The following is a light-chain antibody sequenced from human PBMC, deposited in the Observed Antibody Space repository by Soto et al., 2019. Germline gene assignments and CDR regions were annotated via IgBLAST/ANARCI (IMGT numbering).Light chain of an antibody. CDR2: NVA. V-gene: IGKV1D-12*01. J-gene: IGKJ4*01. CDR1: QGISSW. Sequence: DIQMTQSPSSVSASVGETVTITCRASQGISSWLAWYQQKPGKAPKLLIYNVASLRNGGPPRFSGSGSGTDFTLTISSLQPEDFAPYYCQQGNSFPLSFGGGTKVEIK. CDR3: QQGNSFPLS.